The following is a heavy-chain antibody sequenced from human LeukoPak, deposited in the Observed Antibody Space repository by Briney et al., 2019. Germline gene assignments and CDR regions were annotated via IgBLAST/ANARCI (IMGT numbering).Heavy chain of an antibody. CDR2: VSGSGGST. J-gene: IGHJ4*02. V-gene: IGHV3-23*01. Sequence: GGSLRLSCAASGFTFSSYAMSWVRQAPGKGLEWVSAVSGSGGSTYYADSAKGRFSISRDNSKNTLYLQVNSLRADDTAVYYCTTDKVGRGGPHGTSDWTYYDFWSGYSGIPGNYFDYWGQGTLVIVSS. CDR1: GFTFSSYA. D-gene: IGHD3-3*01. CDR3: TTDKVGRGGPHGTSDWTYYDFWSGYSGIPGNYFDY.